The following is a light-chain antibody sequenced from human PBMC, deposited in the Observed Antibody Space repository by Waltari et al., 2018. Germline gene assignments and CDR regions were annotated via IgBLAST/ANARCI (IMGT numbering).Light chain of an antibody. J-gene: IGKJ1*01. Sequence: DIQMTQSPSSLSASVGYRVTITCRASQSISSYLNWYQQKPGKAPKLLIYAASSLQSGVPSRFSGSRSGTDFTRTISSLQPEDFATYYCQQSYSTPWTFGQGTKVEIK. V-gene: IGKV1-39*01. CDR3: QQSYSTPWT. CDR1: QSISSY. CDR2: AAS.